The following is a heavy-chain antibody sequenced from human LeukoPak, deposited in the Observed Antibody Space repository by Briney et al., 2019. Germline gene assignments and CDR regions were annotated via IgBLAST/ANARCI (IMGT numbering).Heavy chain of an antibody. CDR2: ISGTGSIT. V-gene: IGHV3-23*01. J-gene: IGHJ4*02. CDR3: AKGDGNQRSQGYYFDY. Sequence: SGGSLRLPCAASGFAFSDYAMSWVRQAPGKGLEWVSVISGTGSITYYADSVKGRFTISRDNSKNTLYLQMNSLRAEDTAVYYCAKGDGNQRSQGYYFDYWGQGTLVTVSS. CDR1: GFAFSDYA. D-gene: IGHD6-25*01.